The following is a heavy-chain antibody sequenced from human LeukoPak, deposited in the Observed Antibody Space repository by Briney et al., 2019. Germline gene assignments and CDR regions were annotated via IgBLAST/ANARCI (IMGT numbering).Heavy chain of an antibody. Sequence: SETLSLTCTVSAGSISNYYWSWIRQPAGKGLEWIGRISSRGSTDYNPSLKSRVTMSIDTSKNQFSLKLSSVTAADTAVYYCARTPIYYYDSSGYYNWGQGTLVTVSS. CDR3: ARTPIYYYDSSGYYN. D-gene: IGHD3-22*01. V-gene: IGHV4-4*07. CDR1: AGSISNYY. CDR2: ISSRGST. J-gene: IGHJ4*02.